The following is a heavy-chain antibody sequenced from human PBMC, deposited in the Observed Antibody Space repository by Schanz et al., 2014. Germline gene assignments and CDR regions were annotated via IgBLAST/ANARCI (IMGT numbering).Heavy chain of an antibody. CDR2: IWSDGSRT. CDR1: GFTFNDYA. J-gene: IGHJ5*02. V-gene: IGHV3-30*02. D-gene: IGHD1-26*01. Sequence: VQLVESGGGFVQPGGSLRLSCAASGFTFNDYAMHWVRQPPGKGLEWVAFIWSDGSRTYHAESVKGRFTISRDNSRNTLYLQMDSLRDEDTALYYCAKVVASGPTTGPFDPWGQGTLVTVSS. CDR3: AKVVASGPTTGPFDP.